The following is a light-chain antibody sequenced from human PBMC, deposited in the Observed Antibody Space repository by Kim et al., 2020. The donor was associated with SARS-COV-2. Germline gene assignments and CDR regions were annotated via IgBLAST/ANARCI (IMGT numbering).Light chain of an antibody. CDR2: EGS. V-gene: IGLV2-23*01. CDR1: RSDVGSYNL. J-gene: IGLJ1*01. Sequence: GQAIPIACTGTRSDVGSYNLVSWYQQHPGKAPKLMIYEGSKRPSGVSNRFSGSKSGNTASLTISGLQAEDEADYYCCSYAGSSTYVFGTGTKVTVL. CDR3: CSYAGSSTYV.